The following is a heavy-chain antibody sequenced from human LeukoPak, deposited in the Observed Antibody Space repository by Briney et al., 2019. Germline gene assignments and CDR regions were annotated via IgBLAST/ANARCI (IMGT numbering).Heavy chain of an antibody. CDR3: ARVVTTDDY. V-gene: IGHV3-74*01. CDR1: GFTFSTYW. D-gene: IGHD4-17*01. J-gene: IGHJ4*02. CDR2: INSDGSTT. Sequence: GGSLRLSXAASGFTFSTYWMHWVRQAPGKGLVWVSRINSDGSTTTYADSVKGRFTISRDNAKSTLYLQMNSLRAEDTAVYYCARVVTTDDYWGQGTLVTVSS.